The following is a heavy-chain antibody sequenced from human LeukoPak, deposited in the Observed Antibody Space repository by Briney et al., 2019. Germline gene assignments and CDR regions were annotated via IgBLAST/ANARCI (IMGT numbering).Heavy chain of an antibody. CDR3: ARQTGSGLFILP. CDR2: IYYTGNT. J-gene: IGHJ4*02. Sequence: SETLSLTCTVSGASISSSYSYWGWIRQPPGMGLEWIGSIYYTGNTYYNASLKSQVSISIDTSKNQFSLKLTSVTAADTAVYYCARQTGSGLFILPGGQGTLVTVSS. D-gene: IGHD3/OR15-3a*01. V-gene: IGHV4-39*01. CDR1: GASISSSYSY.